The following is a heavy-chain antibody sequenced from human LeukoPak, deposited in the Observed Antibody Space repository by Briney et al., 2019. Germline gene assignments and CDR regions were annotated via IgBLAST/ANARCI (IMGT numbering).Heavy chain of an antibody. Sequence: GGSLRLSCVASGFTVSTYYMTWVRQAPGKGLECVSVIYSGGSTYYADSVKGRFTVSRDNSKNTLYLQVNSLRAEDTAMYYCARGLGYGTSTSCLLPFAYWGQGTLVTVSS. CDR2: IYSGGST. D-gene: IGHD2-2*01. CDR1: GFTVSTYY. V-gene: IGHV3-53*01. CDR3: ARGLGYGTSTSCLLPFAY. J-gene: IGHJ4*02.